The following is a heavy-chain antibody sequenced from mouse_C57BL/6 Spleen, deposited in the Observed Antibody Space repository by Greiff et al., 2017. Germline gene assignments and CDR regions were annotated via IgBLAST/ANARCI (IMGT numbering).Heavy chain of an antibody. CDR3: ERGYYGSRGWYFDV. D-gene: IGHD1-1*01. CDR2: FHPYNDDT. V-gene: IGHV1-47*01. CDR1: GYTFTTYP. J-gene: IGHJ1*03. Sequence: VQLQQSGAELVKPGASVKMSCKASGYTFTTYPIEWMKQNHGKSLEWIGNFHPYNDDTKYNEKFKGKATLTVEKSSSTVYLELSRLTSDDSAVYDCERGYYGSRGWYFDVWGTGTTVTVSS.